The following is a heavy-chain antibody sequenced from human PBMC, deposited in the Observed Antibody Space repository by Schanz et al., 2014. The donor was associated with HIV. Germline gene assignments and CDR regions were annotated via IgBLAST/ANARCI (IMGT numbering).Heavy chain of an antibody. Sequence: EVQLLESGGGFVQPGGSLRLSCAASGFAFNNYAMTWVRQAPGKGLEWVSSISESGGRTYYADSVNGRFTISRDNSKNTLSLQMTALRTEYTAIYYCAKPEYDSSGNSQTHFDYWGQGTLVSVSS. J-gene: IGHJ4*02. D-gene: IGHD3-22*01. CDR3: AKPEYDSSGNSQTHFDY. V-gene: IGHV3-23*01. CDR1: GFAFNNYA. CDR2: ISESGGRT.